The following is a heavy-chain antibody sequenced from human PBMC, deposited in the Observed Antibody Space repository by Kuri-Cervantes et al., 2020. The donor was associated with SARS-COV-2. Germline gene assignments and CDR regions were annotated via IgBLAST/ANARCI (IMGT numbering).Heavy chain of an antibody. CDR3: ATSGYYPSDQYFQN. J-gene: IGHJ1*01. CDR2: IYYTGST. Sequence: GSLRLSCTVSGGSISDYYWSWIRQPPGKGLEWIGEIYYTGSTSYNPSLKSRVAISVDTSKNQFSLKLTSVTAADTAVYYCATSGYYPSDQYFQNWGQGTLVTVSS. V-gene: IGHV4-59*01. D-gene: IGHD3-22*01. CDR1: GGSISDYY.